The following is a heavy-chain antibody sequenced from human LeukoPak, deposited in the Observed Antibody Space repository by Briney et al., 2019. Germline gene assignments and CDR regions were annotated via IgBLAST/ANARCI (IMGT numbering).Heavy chain of an antibody. J-gene: IGHJ4*02. CDR3: AKAWCYYERRDLDY. D-gene: IGHD3-22*01. V-gene: IGHV3-20*04. CDR1: GFTFNDYG. CDR2: INWNGDST. Sequence: GGSLRLSCAASGFTFNDYGMNWARQAPGKGLEWVSAINWNGDSTGYADSVKGRFTISRDNAKNSLYLQMNSLRAEDTALYYCAKAWCYYERRDLDYWGQGTLVTVSS.